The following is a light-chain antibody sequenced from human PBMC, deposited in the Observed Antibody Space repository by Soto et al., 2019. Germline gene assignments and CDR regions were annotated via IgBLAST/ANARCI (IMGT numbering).Light chain of an antibody. V-gene: IGLV2-14*01. CDR2: EVS. CDR3: SSYATSPNALFV. CDR1: SSDVGGFNY. J-gene: IGLJ1*01. Sequence: QSVLTQPASVSGSPGQSITISCTGSSSDVGGFNYVSWYQHHSGQAPKLIIYEVSNRPSGVSIRFSGSKSGSTASLIISGLQAEDEADYYCSSYATSPNALFVFGAGTKGTVL.